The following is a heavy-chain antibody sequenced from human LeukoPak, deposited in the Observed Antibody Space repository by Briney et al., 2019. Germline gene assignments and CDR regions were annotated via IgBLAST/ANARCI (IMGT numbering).Heavy chain of an antibody. CDR2: ISGSGGST. D-gene: IGHD3-9*01. CDR3: AKVNDILTGYGYYFDY. J-gene: IGHJ4*02. V-gene: IGHV3-23*01. CDR1: GFTFSSYA. Sequence: PGGSLRLSCAASGFTFSSYAMSWVRQAPGKGLEWVSAISGSGGSTYYADSVKGRFTISRDNSKNTLYLQMNSLRAEDTAVYYCAKVNDILTGYGYYFDYWGQGTLVTVSS.